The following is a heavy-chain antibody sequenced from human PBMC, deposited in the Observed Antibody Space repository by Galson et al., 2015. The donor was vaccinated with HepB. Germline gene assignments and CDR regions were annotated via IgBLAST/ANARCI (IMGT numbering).Heavy chain of an antibody. CDR1: GFTFSTYW. CDR2: INSDGSSR. Sequence: SLRLSCADSGFTFSTYWMLWVRQAPGKGLVWVSRINSDGSSRAFADSVKGRFTICRDNAKRILYVQMNSLRAEDTAVYYCVRGTTDPSGWYMRWDYWGQGTLVTVSS. J-gene: IGHJ4*02. D-gene: IGHD6-19*01. V-gene: IGHV3-74*01. CDR3: VRGTTDPSGWYMRWDY.